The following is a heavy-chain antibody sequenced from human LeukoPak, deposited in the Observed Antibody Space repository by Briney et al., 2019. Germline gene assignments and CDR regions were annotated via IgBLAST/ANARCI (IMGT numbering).Heavy chain of an antibody. Sequence: SETLSLTCTVSDSINNYYWSWIRQPPGKGLEWIGYVYFGGRTNYNPSLKGRVTISVDRSKNQFSLRLYSVTAADTAVFYCASLRVPGYFDYWGQGTPVTVSS. CDR2: VYFGGRT. D-gene: IGHD3-16*01. J-gene: IGHJ4*02. CDR1: DSINNYY. V-gene: IGHV4-59*12. CDR3: ASLRVPGYFDY.